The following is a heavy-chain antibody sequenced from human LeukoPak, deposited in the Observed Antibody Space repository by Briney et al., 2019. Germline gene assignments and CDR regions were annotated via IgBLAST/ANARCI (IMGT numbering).Heavy chain of an antibody. CDR1: GFTFRSYW. V-gene: IGHV3-74*01. J-gene: IGHJ4*02. CDR3: ARGMDGDYFFDY. CDR2: IDNDGSDT. Sequence: PGGSLRLSCAASGFTFRSYWMHWVRQAPGKGLVWVSRIDNDGSDTTYADSVKGRFTVSRDNAKNTLYLQMNSLSAEDTAVYFCARGMDGDYFFDYWGQGTLVTVSS. D-gene: IGHD4-17*01.